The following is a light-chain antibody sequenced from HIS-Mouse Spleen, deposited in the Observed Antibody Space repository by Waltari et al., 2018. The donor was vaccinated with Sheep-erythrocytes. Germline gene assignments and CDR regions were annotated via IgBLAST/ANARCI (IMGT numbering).Light chain of an antibody. CDR3: QQFNNYPRT. J-gene: IGKJ1*01. CDR1: HGISSA. Sequence: AIQLTQSPSSLSASVGDSVTITCRASHGISSALAWYQQKPGKAPKLLIYDASSLESGVPSRFSGSGSGTDFTLTISSLQPEDFATYYCQQFNNYPRTFGQGTKVEIK. V-gene: IGKV1D-13*01. CDR2: DAS.